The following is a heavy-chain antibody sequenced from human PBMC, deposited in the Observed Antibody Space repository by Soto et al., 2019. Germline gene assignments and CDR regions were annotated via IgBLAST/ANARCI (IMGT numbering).Heavy chain of an antibody. Sequence: QVQLQQWGAGLLKPSETLSLTCAVYDGSVSSGSYYWSWIRQPPGKGLEWIGEMSHSGGTHFNPSLKSRVTISVDTSKNQFSLKMSFVTAADTALYYCARVERGTATTVVDAFDIWGPGTMVTVSS. J-gene: IGHJ3*02. CDR3: ARVERGTATTVVDAFDI. D-gene: IGHD1-1*01. V-gene: IGHV4-34*01. CDR1: DGSVSSGSYY. CDR2: MSHSGGT.